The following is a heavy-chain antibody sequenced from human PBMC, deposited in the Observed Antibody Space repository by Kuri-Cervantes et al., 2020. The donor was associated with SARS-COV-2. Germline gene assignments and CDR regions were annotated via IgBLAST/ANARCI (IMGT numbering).Heavy chain of an antibody. D-gene: IGHD2-15*01. V-gene: IGHV3-30*18. CDR1: GFPFSTHG. Sequence: GESLKISCSTSGFPFSTHGMHWVRQAPGKGLEWVALISYDGSNKFYADSVKGRFTISRDNSKNTLYLQMNSLRAEDTAVYYCAKDQHGVVVVVAAIDYWGQGTLVTVSS. CDR3: AKDQHGVVVVVAAIDY. J-gene: IGHJ4*02. CDR2: ISYDGSNK.